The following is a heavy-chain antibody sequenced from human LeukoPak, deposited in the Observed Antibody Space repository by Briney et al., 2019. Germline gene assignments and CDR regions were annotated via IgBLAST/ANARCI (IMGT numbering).Heavy chain of an antibody. CDR1: GFTFSSYD. D-gene: IGHD1-26*01. CDR3: ARQNTPHGNFDD. CDR2: IGVAANT. J-gene: IGHJ4*02. Sequence: GGSLRLSCAASGFTFSSYDMHWVRQATGKGLEWVSAIGVAANTFYSGSVKGRFTISRENAKNSLYLLMSSLRAEGTAVYYCARQNTPHGNFDDWGQGTLVAVSS. V-gene: IGHV3-13*01.